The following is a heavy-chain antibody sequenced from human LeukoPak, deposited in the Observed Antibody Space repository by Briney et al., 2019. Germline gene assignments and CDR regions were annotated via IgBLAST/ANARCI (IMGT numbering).Heavy chain of an antibody. D-gene: IGHD3-10*01. J-gene: IGHJ4*02. V-gene: IGHV4-61*01. CDR1: GGSISSGSYY. CDR2: IYYSGST. Sequence: SQTLSLTCTVSGGSISSGSYYWSWIRQPPGKGLEWIGYIYYSGSTNYNPSLKSRVTISVDTSKNQFSLKLSSVTAADTAVYYCARDHRYYYGSGSYYQDYWGQGTLVTVSS. CDR3: ARDHRYYYGSGSYYQDY.